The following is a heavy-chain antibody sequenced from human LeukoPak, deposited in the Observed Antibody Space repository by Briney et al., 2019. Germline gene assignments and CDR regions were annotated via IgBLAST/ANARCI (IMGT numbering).Heavy chain of an antibody. D-gene: IGHD3-22*01. CDR1: GYPFVSYV. V-gene: IGHV1-3*01. Sequence: ASVKVSCKASGYPFVSYVIHWVRQAPGQRLEWMGWINPDNGNAEYSQKFQGRVTITRDPSATTAYMELSSLRSEDTAVYYCARAPLPMYYYDSSDSNWFDPWGQGTLVTVSS. CDR2: INPDNGNA. J-gene: IGHJ5*02. CDR3: ARAPLPMYYYDSSDSNWFDP.